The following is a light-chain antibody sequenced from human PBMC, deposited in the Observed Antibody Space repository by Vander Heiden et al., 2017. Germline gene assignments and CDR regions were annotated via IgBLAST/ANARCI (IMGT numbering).Light chain of an antibody. CDR2: EVT. CDR3: ISYAGSNNLV. CDR1: SSDVGGYKY. Sequence: QAAQAQPRYASGSPGPSGTGPCTGTSSDVGGYKYVAWYQQHPGKAPKLMIYEVTKRPSGGPDRFSGSKSGNTASLTVSGLQAEDEADYYCISYAGSNNLVFGGGTKLTVL. J-gene: IGLJ2*01. V-gene: IGLV2-8*01.